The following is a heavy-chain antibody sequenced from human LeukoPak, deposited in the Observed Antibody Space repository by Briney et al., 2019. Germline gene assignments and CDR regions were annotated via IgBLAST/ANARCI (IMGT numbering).Heavy chain of an antibody. V-gene: IGHV3-23*01. D-gene: IGHD4-17*01. J-gene: IGHJ4*02. CDR3: AKAHTAGLTTVTLGR. Sequence: GGSLRLSCAASGFTFSSYAMSWVRQAPGKGLEWVSAISGSGGSTYYADSVKGRFTISRDNSKSTLYLQMNSLRAEDTAVYYCAKAHTAGLTTVTLGRWGKGTLVTVSS. CDR1: GFTFSSYA. CDR2: ISGSGGST.